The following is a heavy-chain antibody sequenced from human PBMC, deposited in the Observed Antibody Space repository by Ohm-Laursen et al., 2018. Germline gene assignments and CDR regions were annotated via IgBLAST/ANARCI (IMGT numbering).Heavy chain of an antibody. CDR2: ISSSSSTI. D-gene: IGHD5-12*01. CDR3: ARAQRLVASANDY. J-gene: IGHJ4*02. V-gene: IGHV3-48*01. Sequence: SLRLSCAASGFTFSSYSMNWVRQAPGKGLEWVSYISSSSSTIYYADSVKGRFTISRDNAKNSLYLQMNSLRGDDTAVYYCARAQRLVASANDYWGQGTLVTVSS. CDR1: GFTFSSYS.